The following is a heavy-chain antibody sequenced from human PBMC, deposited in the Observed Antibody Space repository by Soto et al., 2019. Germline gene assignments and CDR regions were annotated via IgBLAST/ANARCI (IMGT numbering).Heavy chain of an antibody. CDR1: GGTFSSYA. CDR3: ARDGYKYPGTFDI. D-gene: IGHD5-12*01. CDR2: IIPIFGTA. V-gene: IGHV1-69*01. Sequence: QVQLVQSGAEVKKPGSSVKVSCKASGGTFSSYAISWVRQAPGQGLEWMGGIIPIFGTANYAQKFQGRVTMTADEYTSTAYMELSSLRAEDKAADYCARDGYKYPGTFDIWGQGTMVTVSS. J-gene: IGHJ3*02.